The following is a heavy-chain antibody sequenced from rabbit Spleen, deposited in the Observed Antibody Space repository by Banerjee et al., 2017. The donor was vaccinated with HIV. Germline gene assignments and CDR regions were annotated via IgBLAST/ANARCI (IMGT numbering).Heavy chain of an antibody. J-gene: IGHJ6*01. CDR1: GIDFSAAYY. CDR2: IYAGSGSA. V-gene: IGHV1S40*01. D-gene: IGHD7-1*01. CDR3: ARDTGRCFSSYGMHL. Sequence: QSLEESGGDLAKPVASPTLTCKASGIDFSAAYYICWVRQPPGKGLEWIGCIYAGSGSAYYASWATGRFTLSKASSTTVTLQMPSLTVADTAPYFCARDTGRCFSSYGMHLWDPRTLVSVS.